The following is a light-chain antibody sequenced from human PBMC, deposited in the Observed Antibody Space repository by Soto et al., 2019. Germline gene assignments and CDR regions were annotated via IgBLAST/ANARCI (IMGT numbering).Light chain of an antibody. CDR3: SSFTSRSTVL. J-gene: IGLJ2*01. CDR1: NSDVGDYDY. V-gene: IGLV2-14*01. CDR2: EVS. Sequence: QSALTQPASVSGSPGQSISISCTGTNSDVGDYDYVSWYQQHPGKAPKVMIYEVSNRPSGVSNRFSGSKSGNPASLTISGLQAEDEADYYCSSFTSRSTVLFGGGTKLTVL.